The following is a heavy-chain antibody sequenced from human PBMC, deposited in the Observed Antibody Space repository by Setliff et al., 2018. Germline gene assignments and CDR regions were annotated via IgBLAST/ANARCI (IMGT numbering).Heavy chain of an antibody. V-gene: IGHV1-69*05. Sequence: SVKVSCKASGGTFSSYAISWVRQAPGQGPEWMGGIIPIFGTANYAQKFQGRVTITTDESTSTAYMELSSLRSEDTAVYYCARANCTNGVCYWGEYYYYGMDVWGQGTTVTVSS. J-gene: IGHJ6*02. D-gene: IGHD2-8*01. CDR1: GGTFSSYA. CDR3: ARANCTNGVCYWGEYYYYGMDV. CDR2: IIPIFGTA.